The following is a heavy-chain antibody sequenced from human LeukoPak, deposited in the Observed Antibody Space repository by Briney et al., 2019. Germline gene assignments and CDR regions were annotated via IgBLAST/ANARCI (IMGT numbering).Heavy chain of an antibody. CDR3: ARRDDGYYFDL. J-gene: IGHJ4*02. CDR1: GFTFSTYT. Sequence: PGGSLRPSCAATGFTFSTYTMSWVRQAPGKGLEWVSTFGKSGNTYYADSMKGRFTISRDNSKNTLFLQMNSPRAEDTAVYYCARRDDGYYFDLWGQGTLVTVSS. V-gene: IGHV3-23*01. D-gene: IGHD3-22*01. CDR2: FGKSGNT.